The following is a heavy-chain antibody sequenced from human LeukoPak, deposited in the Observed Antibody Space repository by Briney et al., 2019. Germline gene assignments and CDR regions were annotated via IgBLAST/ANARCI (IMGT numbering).Heavy chain of an antibody. J-gene: IGHJ4*02. D-gene: IGHD3-10*01. CDR2: ISSSSSYI. Sequence: GGSLRLSCAASGFTFSSYSMNWVRQAPGKGLEWVSSISSSSSYIYYADSVKGRFTISRDNAKNSLYLQMNSLRAEDTAVYYCASITMARGATTTYYFDYWGQGTLVTVSS. CDR1: GFTFSSYS. V-gene: IGHV3-21*01. CDR3: ASITMARGATTTYYFDY.